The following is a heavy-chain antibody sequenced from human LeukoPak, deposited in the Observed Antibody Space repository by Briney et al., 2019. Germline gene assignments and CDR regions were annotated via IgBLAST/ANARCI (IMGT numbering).Heavy chain of an antibody. CDR2: IYTSGST. J-gene: IGHJ6*03. D-gene: IGHD1-26*01. CDR3: ARDAEGSGSPDYYYYYMDV. CDR1: GGSISSYY. Sequence: PSETLSLTCTVSGGSISSYYWSWIRQPAGKGLEWIGRIYTSGSTNYNPSLKSRVTMSVDTSKNQFSLKLSSVTAADTAVYYCARDAEGSGSPDYYYYYMDVWGKGTTVTVS. V-gene: IGHV4-4*07.